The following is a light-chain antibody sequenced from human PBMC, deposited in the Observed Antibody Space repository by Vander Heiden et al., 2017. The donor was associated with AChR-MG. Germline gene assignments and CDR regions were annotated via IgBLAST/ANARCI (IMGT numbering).Light chain of an antibody. Sequence: DIQMTQSPSSLSASVGDRVTITCRASQSISSYLNWYQQKPGKAPKLLIYAASSLQSGVPSRFSGSGSGTDFTLTISRMQPEDFATYYWQQRYRTQLFGHGTKVEIK. CDR3: QQRYRTQL. CDR1: QSISSY. J-gene: IGKJ3*01. CDR2: AAS. V-gene: IGKV1-39*01.